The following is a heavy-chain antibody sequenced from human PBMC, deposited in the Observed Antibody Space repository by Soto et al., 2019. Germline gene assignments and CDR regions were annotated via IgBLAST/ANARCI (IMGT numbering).Heavy chain of an antibody. CDR2: ISGSGGST. J-gene: IGHJ4*02. D-gene: IGHD6-19*01. V-gene: IGHV3-23*01. Sequence: GGSLRLSCAASGFTFSSYAMSWVRQAPGKGLEWVSAISGSGGSTYYADSAKGRFTISRDNSKNTLYLQMNSLRAEDTAVYYCAKVKSKYSSGWYSYWGQGTLVTVSS. CDR1: GFTFSSYA. CDR3: AKVKSKYSSGWYSY.